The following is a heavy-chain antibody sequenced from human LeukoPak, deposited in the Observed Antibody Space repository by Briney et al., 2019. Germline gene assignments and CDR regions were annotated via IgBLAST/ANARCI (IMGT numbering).Heavy chain of an antibody. CDR3: ARRLRQNLFDP. CDR2: IYYSGST. CDR1: GGSISSYY. Sequence: SETLSLTCTVSGGSISSYYWSWIRQPPGKGLEWIGYIYYSGSTNYNPSLKSRVTMSVDTSKNQFSLKLTSVTAADTAVYYCARRLRQNLFDPWGQGTLVTVSS. J-gene: IGHJ5*02. V-gene: IGHV4-59*08. D-gene: IGHD4-17*01.